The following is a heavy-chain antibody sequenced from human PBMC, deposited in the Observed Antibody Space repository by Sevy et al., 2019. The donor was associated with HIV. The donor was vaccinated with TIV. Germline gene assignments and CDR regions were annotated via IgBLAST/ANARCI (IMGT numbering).Heavy chain of an antibody. CDR2: IRSKANSYAT. V-gene: IGHV3-73*01. Sequence: GGCLRLSCAASGFTFSGSAMHWVRQASGKGLEWVGRIRSKANSYATAYAASVKGRFTISRDDSKNTAYLQMNSLKTEETAVYYCTRMRISAAAGYYYYYGMDVWGQGTTVTVSS. CDR1: GFTFSGSA. J-gene: IGHJ6*02. CDR3: TRMRISAAAGYYYYYGMDV. D-gene: IGHD6-13*01.